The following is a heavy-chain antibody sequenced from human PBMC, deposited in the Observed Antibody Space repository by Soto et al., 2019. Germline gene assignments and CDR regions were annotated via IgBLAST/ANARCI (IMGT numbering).Heavy chain of an antibody. V-gene: IGHV1-69*13. CDR1: GGTFSSYA. CDR2: IIPIFGTA. CDR3: ASITIFGVVIGPHYYYGMDV. J-gene: IGHJ6*02. Sequence: SVQVSCKASGGTFSSYAISWVRQAPGQGLEWIGGIIPIFGTANYARKFQGRVTINADESTSTAYMELSSLRSEDTAVYYCASITIFGVVIGPHYYYGMDVWGQGTKVTVSS. D-gene: IGHD3-3*01.